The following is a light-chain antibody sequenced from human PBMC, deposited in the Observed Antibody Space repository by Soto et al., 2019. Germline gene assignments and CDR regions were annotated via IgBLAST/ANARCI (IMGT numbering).Light chain of an antibody. CDR1: SSNIGAGSD. J-gene: IGLJ1*01. CDR3: QTYDSSLSGLDV. Sequence: VLTQPPSISGAPGQRVTISCTGSSSNIGAGSDVHRYHQLPGTAPKLLIYGNTSRPSGVPDRFSGSKSGTSASLAIAGLQTDDECDYYCQTYDSSLSGLDVFGTGTKVTVL. CDR2: GNT. V-gene: IGLV1-40*01.